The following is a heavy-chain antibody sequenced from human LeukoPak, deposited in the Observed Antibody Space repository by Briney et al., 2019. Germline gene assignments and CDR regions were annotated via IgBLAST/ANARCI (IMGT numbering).Heavy chain of an antibody. CDR3: ARSGDYAEGFDS. CDR2: ISSSSSYI. J-gene: IGHJ4*02. D-gene: IGHD4-17*01. CDR1: GFTFSSYS. Sequence: GGSLRLSCAASGFTFSSYSMNWVRQAPGKGLEWVSSISSSSSYIYYEDSVKGRFSMSRDNAKNSLYLQMNSLRAEDTAVYYCARSGDYAEGFDSWGQGTLVTVSS. V-gene: IGHV3-21*01.